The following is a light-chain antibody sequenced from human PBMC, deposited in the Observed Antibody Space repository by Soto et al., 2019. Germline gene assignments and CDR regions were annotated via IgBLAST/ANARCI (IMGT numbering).Light chain of an antibody. CDR2: GAS. J-gene: IGKJ1*01. V-gene: IGKV3-20*01. CDR3: QQYVSSPWA. Sequence: EIVLAQSPGTLSLSPGESATLSCRASQSVSSSFLAWYQQKAGQAPRLLIYGASRRATGIPDRFSGSGSGTDFTLTISRVEPEDFAVYYCQQYVSSPWAFGQGTKVEI. CDR1: QSVSSSF.